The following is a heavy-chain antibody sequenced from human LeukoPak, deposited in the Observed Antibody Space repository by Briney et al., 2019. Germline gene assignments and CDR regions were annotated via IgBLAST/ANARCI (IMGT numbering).Heavy chain of an antibody. CDR2: ISGDGGST. D-gene: IGHD6-19*01. J-gene: IGHJ6*02. V-gene: IGHV3-43*02. CDR1: GFTFDGYA. CDR3: AKDRVAVAGTWGYYYYSNGRR. Sequence: GGSLRLSCAASGFTFDGYAMHWVRQAPGKGLEWVSLISGDGGSTYYADSVKGRFTITGDNSRNSLYLQMNSLRTGDTALYYCAKDRVAVAGTWGYYYYSNGRRLGPRDHGHRLL.